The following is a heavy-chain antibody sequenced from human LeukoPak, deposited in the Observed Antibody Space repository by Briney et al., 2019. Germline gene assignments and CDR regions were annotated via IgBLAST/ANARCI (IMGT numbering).Heavy chain of an antibody. Sequence: PGGSLRLSCAASGLSFSSYWMSWVRQAPGKGLEWVANIKQDGNEKYYVDSVKGRFTISRDNAKNSLYLQMNSLRDEDTAFYYCARTIRSGYGESWGQGTLVTVSS. D-gene: IGHD5-12*01. CDR1: GLSFSSYW. CDR2: IKQDGNEK. CDR3: ARTIRSGYGES. V-gene: IGHV3-7*01. J-gene: IGHJ5*02.